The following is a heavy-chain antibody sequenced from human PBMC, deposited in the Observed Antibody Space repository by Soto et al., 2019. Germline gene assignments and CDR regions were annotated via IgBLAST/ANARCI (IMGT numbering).Heavy chain of an antibody. Sequence: QVQLQQWGAGPLRPLETLSLTCGVSGGSFSGYYWAWIRHSPGTGLEWIGEINDRGSINYNTSLKSRVSISVDTSKNHYSLNLRSVTAADTAVYYCARESHDILTGPPWVWYFDLWGRGTLVTVSS. J-gene: IGHJ2*01. V-gene: IGHV4-34*01. CDR1: GGSFSGYY. D-gene: IGHD3-9*01. CDR2: INDRGSI. CDR3: ARESHDILTGPPWVWYFDL.